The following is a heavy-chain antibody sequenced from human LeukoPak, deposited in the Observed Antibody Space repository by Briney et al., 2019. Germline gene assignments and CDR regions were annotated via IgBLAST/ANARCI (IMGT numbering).Heavy chain of an antibody. CDR1: GYTFTSYY. D-gene: IGHD3-22*01. CDR3: ARAGYYDSSGYPYYFDY. CDR2: INPSGGST. Sequence: ASVKVSCKAPGYTFTSYYMHWVRQAPGQGLEWMGIINPSGGSTSYAQKFQGRVTMTRDTSTSTVYMELSSLRSEDTAVYYCARAGYYDSSGYPYYFDYWGQGTLVTVSS. J-gene: IGHJ4*02. V-gene: IGHV1-46*01.